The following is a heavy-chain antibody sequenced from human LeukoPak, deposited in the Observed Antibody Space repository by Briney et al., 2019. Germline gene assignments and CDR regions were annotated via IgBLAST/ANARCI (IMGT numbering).Heavy chain of an antibody. CDR3: ARDPRYCSSTSCPRNWFDP. CDR2: ITTGDST. Sequence: GGSLRLSCAASGFTFSTYVMNWVRQAPGKGLEWVSHITTGDSTYYPDSVKGRFTVSRDSSKNTLYLQMNSLRAEDTAVYYCARDPRYCSSTSCPRNWFDPWGQGTLVTVSS. CDR1: GFTFSTYV. V-gene: IGHV3-23*01. D-gene: IGHD2-2*01. J-gene: IGHJ5*02.